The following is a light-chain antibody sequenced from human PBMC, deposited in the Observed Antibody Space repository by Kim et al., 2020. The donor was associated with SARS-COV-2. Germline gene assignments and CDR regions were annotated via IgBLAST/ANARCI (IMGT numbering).Light chain of an antibody. CDR1: QGIRND. J-gene: IGKJ4*01. CDR3: LQHNSYPLT. V-gene: IGKV1-17*01. CDR2: DAS. Sequence: DIQMTQSPSSLSASVGDRVTITCRASQGIRNDLDWYQEKPGKAPKRLIYDASSLQGGVPSRFSGSGSGTEFTLTISSLQPEDFATYYCLQHNSYPLTFGGGTKVDIK.